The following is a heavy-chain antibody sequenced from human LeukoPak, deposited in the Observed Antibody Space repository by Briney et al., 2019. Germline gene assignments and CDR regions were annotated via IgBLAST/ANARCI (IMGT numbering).Heavy chain of an antibody. CDR1: GGSISSSNW. J-gene: IGHJ4*02. V-gene: IGHV4-4*02. D-gene: IGHD3-22*01. CDR2: IYHSGST. CDR3: ARDQERDYYDSSGYYTFDY. Sequence: SGTLSLTCAVSGGSISSSNWWSWVRQPPGKGLEWIGEIYHSGSTNYNPSLKSRVTISVDKSKNQFSLKLSSVTAADTAVYYCARDQERDYYDSSGYYTFDYWGQGTLVTVSS.